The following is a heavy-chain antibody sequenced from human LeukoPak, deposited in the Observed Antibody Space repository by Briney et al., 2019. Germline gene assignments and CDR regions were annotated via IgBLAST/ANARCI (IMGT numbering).Heavy chain of an antibody. CDR3: AREKPWIQLWSPYFDY. CDR2: ISYDGSNK. V-gene: IGHV3-30*04. Sequence: GRSLRLSCAPSGFTFSTYAMHWVRQAPGKGLEWVAVISYDGSNKYYADSVKGRFTISRDNSKNTLYLQMNSLRAEDTAVYYCAREKPWIQLWSPYFDYWGQGTLVTVSS. J-gene: IGHJ4*02. D-gene: IGHD5-18*01. CDR1: GFTFSTYA.